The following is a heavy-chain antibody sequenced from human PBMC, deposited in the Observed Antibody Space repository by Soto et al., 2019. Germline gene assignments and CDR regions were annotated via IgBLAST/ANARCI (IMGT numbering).Heavy chain of an antibody. CDR2: ISSSSSYI. CDR1: GFTFSSYS. CDR3: VPYSSGWGGVDY. Sequence: EVQLVESGGGLVKPGGSLRLSCAASGFTFSSYSVNWVRQAPGKGLEWVSSISSSSSYIYYADSVKGRFTISRDNAKTSLYLQMNSLRAEDTAVYYCVPYSSGWGGVDYWGQGTLVTVSS. D-gene: IGHD6-19*01. J-gene: IGHJ4*02. V-gene: IGHV3-21*01.